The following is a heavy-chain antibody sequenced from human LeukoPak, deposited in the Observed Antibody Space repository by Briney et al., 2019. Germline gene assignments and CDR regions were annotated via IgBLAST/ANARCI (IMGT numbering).Heavy chain of an antibody. J-gene: IGHJ5*02. V-gene: IGHV3-23*01. CDR2: ISGSGGST. CDR3: AKSPNYDILTGYYTGDNWFDP. CDR1: GFTFSSYA. D-gene: IGHD3-9*01. Sequence: GRSLRLSCAASGFTFSSYAMSWVRQAPGKGLEWVSAISGSGGSTYYADSVKGRFTISRDNSKNTLYLQMNSLRAEDTAVYYCAKSPNYDILTGYYTGDNWFDPWGQGTLVTVSS.